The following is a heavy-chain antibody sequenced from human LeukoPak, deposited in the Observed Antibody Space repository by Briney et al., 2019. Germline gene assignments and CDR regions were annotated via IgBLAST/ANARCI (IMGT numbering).Heavy chain of an antibody. V-gene: IGHV3-30-3*01. D-gene: IGHD1-26*01. CDR3: ARDRGGRYDY. CDR2: ISYDGSNK. CDR1: GFTFSSYA. Sequence: GGSLRLSCAASGFTFSSYAMHWVRQAPDKGLEWVAVISYDGSNKYYADSVKGRFTISRDNSKNTLYLQMNSLRAEDTAVYYCARDRGGRYDYWGQGTLVTVSS. J-gene: IGHJ4*02.